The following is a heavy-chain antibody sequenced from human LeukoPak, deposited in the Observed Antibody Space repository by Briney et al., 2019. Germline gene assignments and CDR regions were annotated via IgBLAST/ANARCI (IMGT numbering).Heavy chain of an antibody. CDR2: ISWNSGSI. V-gene: IGHV3-9*01. J-gene: IGHJ4*02. CDR3: AKYHPFDY. D-gene: IGHD2-2*01. CDR1: GFTFDDYA. Sequence: PGGSLRLSCAASGFTFDDYAMHWVRQAPGKGLEWVSGISWNSGSIGYADSVKGRFTISRDNAKNSLYLQMKNLRAEDTAVYYCAKYHPFDYWGQGTLVTVSS.